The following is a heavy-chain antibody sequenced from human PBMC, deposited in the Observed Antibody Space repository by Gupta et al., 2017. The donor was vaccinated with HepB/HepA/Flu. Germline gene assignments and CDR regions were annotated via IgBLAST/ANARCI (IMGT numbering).Heavy chain of an antibody. D-gene: IGHD6-25*01. CDR3: ARTKPRLYWYFDL. Sequence: QVQLVQSGAEVQKPGASVKVSCKASGYTFTDYYMHWVRQAPGQGLEWMGWINPNSGGTNCAQKLQGRVSMTRDTAISTAYMELSRLRSDDTAVYYCARTKPRLYWYFDLWGRGTLVTVSS. CDR1: GYTFTDYY. V-gene: IGHV1-2*02. CDR2: INPNSGGT. J-gene: IGHJ2*01.